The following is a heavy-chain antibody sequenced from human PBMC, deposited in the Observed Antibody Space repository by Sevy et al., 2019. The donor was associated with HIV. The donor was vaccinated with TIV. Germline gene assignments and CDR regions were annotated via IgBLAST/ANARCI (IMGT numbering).Heavy chain of an antibody. Sequence: SETVSLTCAVYGGSFSGYYWSWIRQPPGKGLEWIGEINHSGSTNYNPSLKSRVTISVDKSKNQFSLKLSSVTAADTAVFYCARHCSSTSCSHAFDIWGQGTMVTVSS. CDR1: GGSFSGYY. J-gene: IGHJ3*02. D-gene: IGHD2-2*01. CDR3: ARHCSSTSCSHAFDI. V-gene: IGHV4-34*01. CDR2: INHSGST.